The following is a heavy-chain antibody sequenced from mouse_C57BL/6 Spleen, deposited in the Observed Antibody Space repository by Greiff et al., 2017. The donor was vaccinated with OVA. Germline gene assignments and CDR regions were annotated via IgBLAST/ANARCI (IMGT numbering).Heavy chain of an antibody. J-gene: IGHJ2*01. CDR2: IYPGDGDT. CDR3: ARHGSNFDY. V-gene: IGHV1-82*01. D-gene: IGHD1-1*01. CDR1: GYAFSSSW. Sequence: VQGVESGPELVKPGASVKISCKASGYAFSSSWMNWVKQRPGKGLEWIGRIYPGDGDTNYNGKFKGKATLTADKSSSTAYMQLSSLTSEDSAVYFCARHGSNFDYWGQGTTLTVSS.